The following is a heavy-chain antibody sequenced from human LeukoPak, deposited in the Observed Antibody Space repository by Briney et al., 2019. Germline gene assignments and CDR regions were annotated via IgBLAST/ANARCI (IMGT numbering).Heavy chain of an antibody. Sequence: PSETLSLTCAVSGGSISSNSYYWGWIRQPPGKGLEWIGSIYYSGSTYYNPSLKSRVTISVDTSKNQFSLKLSSVTAADTAVYYCARTRYYYNSRSYGAPYYFDYWGQGTLVTVSS. J-gene: IGHJ4*02. V-gene: IGHV4-39*01. D-gene: IGHD3-10*01. CDR3: ARTRYYYNSRSYGAPYYFDY. CDR1: GGSISSNSYY. CDR2: IYYSGST.